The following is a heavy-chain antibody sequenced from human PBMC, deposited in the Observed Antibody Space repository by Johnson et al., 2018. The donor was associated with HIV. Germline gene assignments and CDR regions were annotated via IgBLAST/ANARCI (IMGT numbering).Heavy chain of an antibody. J-gene: IGHJ3*02. Sequence: QVQLVESGGGVVQPGRSLRLSCVASGFTFSSYAMHWVRQAPGKGLEWVAVISYDGTNKYYADSVKGRFTISRDNSKNTLYLQMSSLRAEDTAVYYCARSNSISMIVLVTGGAFDIWGQGTMVTVSS. CDR1: GFTFSSYA. V-gene: IGHV3-30-3*01. CDR2: ISYDGTNK. CDR3: ARSNSISMIVLVTGGAFDI. D-gene: IGHD3-22*01.